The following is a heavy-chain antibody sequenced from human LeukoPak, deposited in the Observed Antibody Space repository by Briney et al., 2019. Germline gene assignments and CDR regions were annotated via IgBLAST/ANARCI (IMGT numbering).Heavy chain of an antibody. Sequence: SETLSLTCTVSGGSISSSSYYWGWIRQPPGKGLEWIGSIYYSGSTYYNPSLKSRVTISVDTSKNQFSLKLSSVTAADTAVYYCARDSAGWFGELLYWGQGTLVTVSS. D-gene: IGHD3-10*01. V-gene: IGHV4-39*07. CDR1: GGSISSSSYY. CDR2: IYYSGST. J-gene: IGHJ4*02. CDR3: ARDSAGWFGELLY.